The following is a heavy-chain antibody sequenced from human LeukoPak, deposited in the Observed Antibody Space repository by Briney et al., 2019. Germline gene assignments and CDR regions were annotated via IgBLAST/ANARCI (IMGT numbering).Heavy chain of an antibody. J-gene: IGHJ5*01. Sequence: GGSLRLSCAASVFSFSTYAMTWVRQAPGKGLEWVSAVSGDGHNAYYADSVKGRFTISRDNSRSTLYLQMNSLRAEDTAVYYCAKNGGHALYDSWGQGTLATVSS. CDR1: VFSFSTYA. V-gene: IGHV3-23*01. CDR2: VSGDGHNA. D-gene: IGHD2-2*02. CDR3: AKNGGHALYDS.